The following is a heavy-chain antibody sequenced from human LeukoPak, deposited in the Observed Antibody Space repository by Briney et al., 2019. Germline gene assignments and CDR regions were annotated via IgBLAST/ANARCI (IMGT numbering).Heavy chain of an antibody. Sequence: SETLSLTCTVSGGSISNYHWSWIRQPPGKGLGWIGYIYYRGSTKYNPSLESRVIISVDTSKNQFSLKLNSVTAADTAVYYCVRVQADGHSDIWGQGTMVTVSS. D-gene: IGHD5-24*01. CDR1: GGSISNYH. CDR2: IYYRGST. J-gene: IGHJ3*02. V-gene: IGHV4-59*01. CDR3: VRVQADGHSDI.